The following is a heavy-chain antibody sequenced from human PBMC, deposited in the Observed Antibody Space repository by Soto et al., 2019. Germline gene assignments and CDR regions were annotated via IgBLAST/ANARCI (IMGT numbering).Heavy chain of an antibody. V-gene: IGHV4-30-4*01. CDR1: GGSISSGDYY. CDR2: IYYSGST. D-gene: IGHD3-3*01. Sequence: PSETLSLTCTVSGGSISSGDYYWSWIRQPPGKGLEWIGYIYYSGSTYYNPSLKSRVTISVDTSKNQFSLKLSSVTAADTAVYYCARETPRITIFGVVTSFDPWGQGTLVTVSS. CDR3: ARETPRITIFGVVTSFDP. J-gene: IGHJ5*02.